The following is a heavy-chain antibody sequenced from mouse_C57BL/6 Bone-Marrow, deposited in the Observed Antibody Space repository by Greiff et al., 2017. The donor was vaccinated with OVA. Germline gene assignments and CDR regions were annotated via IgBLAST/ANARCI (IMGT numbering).Heavy chain of an antibody. J-gene: IGHJ2*01. Sequence: EVMLVESGGGLVQPGGSMKLSCAASGFTFSDAWMDWVRQSPEKGLEWVAEIRNKANNHATYYAESVKGRFTISRDDSKSSVYLQMNSLRAEDTGIYYCTRRSTTVVVSYYFDYGGQGTTLTVSS. CDR1: GFTFSDAW. CDR3: TRRSTTVVVSYYFDY. CDR2: IRNKANNHAT. D-gene: IGHD1-1*01. V-gene: IGHV6-6*01.